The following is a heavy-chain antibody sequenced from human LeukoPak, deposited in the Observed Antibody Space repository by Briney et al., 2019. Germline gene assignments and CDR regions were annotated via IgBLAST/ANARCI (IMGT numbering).Heavy chain of an antibody. J-gene: IGHJ4*02. CDR1: GFIFSSDS. Sequence: GGSLRLSCATSGFIFSSDSMIWVRQAPGKGLEWVSSISSTGAYIYYADPLKGRFTISRDNAKNSLYLQMNSLRADDTAVYYCASEPWGPDYWGQGTLVTVSS. CDR2: ISSTGAYI. D-gene: IGHD7-27*01. V-gene: IGHV3-21*01. CDR3: ASEPWGPDY.